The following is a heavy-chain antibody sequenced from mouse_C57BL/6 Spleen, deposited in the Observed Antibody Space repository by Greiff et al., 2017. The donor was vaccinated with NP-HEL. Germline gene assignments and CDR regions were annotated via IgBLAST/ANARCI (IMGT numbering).Heavy chain of an antibody. Sequence: QVHVKQSGAELVKPGASVKISCKASGYAFSSYWMNWVKQRPGKGLEWIGQIYPGDGDTNYNGKFKGKATLTADKSSSTAYMQLSSLTSEDSAVYFCARARYYGSSPYYAMDYWGQGTSVTVSS. CDR1: GYAFSSYW. J-gene: IGHJ4*01. CDR3: ARARYYGSSPYYAMDY. D-gene: IGHD1-1*01. V-gene: IGHV1-80*01. CDR2: IYPGDGDT.